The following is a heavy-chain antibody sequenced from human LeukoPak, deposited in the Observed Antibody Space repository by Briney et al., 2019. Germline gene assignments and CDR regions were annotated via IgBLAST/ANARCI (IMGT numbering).Heavy chain of an antibody. J-gene: IGHJ4*02. V-gene: IGHV3-7*01. Sequence: PGGSLRLSCAASGFTFSSYAMHWVRQAPGKGLEWVAYIKQDGSEKYYVDSVKGRFFISRDNAKNSLYLQMNSLRAEDTAVYYCARGMITFGGVVFYWGQGALVTVSS. CDR2: IKQDGSEK. CDR1: GFTFSSYA. D-gene: IGHD3-16*01. CDR3: ARGMITFGGVVFY.